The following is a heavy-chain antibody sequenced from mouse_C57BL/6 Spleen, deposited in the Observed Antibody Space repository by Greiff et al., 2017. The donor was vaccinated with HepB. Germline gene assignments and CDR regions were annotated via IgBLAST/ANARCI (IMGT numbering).Heavy chain of an antibody. CDR2: ISRGSSTI. J-gene: IGHJ1*03. CDR1: GFTFSDYG. CDR3: ARNYYGSSYNWYFDV. Sequence: DVHLVESGGGLVKPGGSLKLSCAASGFTFSDYGMHWVRQAPEKGLEWVAYISRGSSTIYYADTVKGRFTISRDNAKNTLFLQMTSLRSEDTAMYYCARNYYGSSYNWYFDVWGTGTTVTVSS. V-gene: IGHV5-17*01. D-gene: IGHD1-1*01.